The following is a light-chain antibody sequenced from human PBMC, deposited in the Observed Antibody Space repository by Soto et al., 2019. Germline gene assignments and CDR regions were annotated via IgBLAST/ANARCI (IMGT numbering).Light chain of an antibody. CDR1: QSITTS. CDR3: QQSYNTPIT. Sequence: DIQMTQSPSSLSASVGDRVTITCRASQSITTSLNWYQQKAGKAPKLLIYAASSLQSGVPSRFSGSGSGTDFTLTINSLQPEDFATYYCQQSYNTPITFGQGTRLEI. CDR2: AAS. V-gene: IGKV1-39*01. J-gene: IGKJ5*01.